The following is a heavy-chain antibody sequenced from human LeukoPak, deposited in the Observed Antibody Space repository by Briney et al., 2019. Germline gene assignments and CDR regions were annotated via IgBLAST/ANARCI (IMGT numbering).Heavy chain of an antibody. CDR1: GGSINNYY. CDR2: LYYSGST. D-gene: IGHD3-3*01. J-gene: IGHJ4*02. V-gene: IGHV4-59*01. Sequence: SETLSLTCTVSGGSINNYYWAWIRQPPWKGLEWIGYLYYSGSTNYNPSLKSRVTISVDTSKNQFSLKLSSVTAADTAVYYCARDTADFWSGYSLSRYFDYWGQGTLVTVSS. CDR3: ARDTADFWSGYSLSRYFDY.